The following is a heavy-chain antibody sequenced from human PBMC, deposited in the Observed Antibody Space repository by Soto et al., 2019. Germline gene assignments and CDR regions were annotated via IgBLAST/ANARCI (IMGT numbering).Heavy chain of an antibody. CDR1: GFTFSSYW. D-gene: IGHD2-2*01. V-gene: IGHV3-23*01. Sequence: GGSLRLACAASGFTFSSYWMSWVRQAPGKGLEWVSAISGSGGSTYYADSVKGRFTISRDNSKNTLYLQMNSLRAEDTAVYYCAKDMFVVPAALYGMDVWGQGTTGTVSS. CDR2: ISGSGGST. CDR3: AKDMFVVPAALYGMDV. J-gene: IGHJ6*02.